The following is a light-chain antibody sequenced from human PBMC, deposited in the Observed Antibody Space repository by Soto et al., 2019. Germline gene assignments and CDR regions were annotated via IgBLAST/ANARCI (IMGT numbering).Light chain of an antibody. Sequence: EIVMTQSPATLSVSPGERATLSCRASQSVSNNLAWYQQKPSQVPRLLIYIASTRAAGIPARFSGSGSGTEFSLTISSLQSEDFAVYYCQQYNNWPLTFGGGTKVEIK. CDR3: QQYNNWPLT. V-gene: IGKV3D-15*01. J-gene: IGKJ4*01. CDR2: IAS. CDR1: QSVSNN.